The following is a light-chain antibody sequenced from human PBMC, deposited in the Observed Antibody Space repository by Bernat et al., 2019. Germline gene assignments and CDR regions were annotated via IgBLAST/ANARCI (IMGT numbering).Light chain of an antibody. CDR1: KLGNKF. Sequence: SSELTQPPSVSVSPGQIARITCSGEKLGNKFTCWYQQKSGQSPVVLIYRDNIRPSGISKRFSASHSGNTATLTITGTQPTDEADYYCQAWDSSAGFFGGGTKLTVL. V-gene: IGLV3-1*01. J-gene: IGLJ2*01. CDR2: RDN. CDR3: QAWDSSAGF.